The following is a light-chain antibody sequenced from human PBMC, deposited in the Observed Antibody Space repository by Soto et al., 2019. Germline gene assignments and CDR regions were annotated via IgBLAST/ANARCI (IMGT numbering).Light chain of an antibody. CDR1: NSNIGAGYD. CDR2: DST. Sequence: QSVLTQPPSVSGAPGQRVTLSCTGSNSNIGAGYDVHWYQQSPGTAPKLLIYDSTYRPSGVPDRFSGSKSGTSASLAITGLQAEDESNYYCQSYDTSLDVVFGGGIKLTVL. V-gene: IGLV1-40*01. CDR3: QSYDTSLDVV. J-gene: IGLJ2*01.